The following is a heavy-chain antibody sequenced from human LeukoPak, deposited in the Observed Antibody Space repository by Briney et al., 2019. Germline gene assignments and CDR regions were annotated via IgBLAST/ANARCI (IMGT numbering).Heavy chain of an antibody. V-gene: IGHV4-61*02. D-gene: IGHD2/OR15-2a*01. CDR3: ARSSFSPGFFDY. CDR1: GGSISSGSYY. CDR2: IYTSGST. Sequence: PSETLSLTCTVSGGSISSGSYYWSWIRQPAGKGLEWIGRIYTSGSTNYNPSLKSRVTISVDTSKNQFSLKLSSVTAADTAVYYCARSSFSPGFFDYWGQGTLVTVSS. J-gene: IGHJ4*02.